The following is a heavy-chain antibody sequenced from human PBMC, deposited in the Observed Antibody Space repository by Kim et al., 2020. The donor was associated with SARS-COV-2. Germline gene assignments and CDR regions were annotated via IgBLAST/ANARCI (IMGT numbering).Heavy chain of an antibody. CDR1: GFTFSSYA. D-gene: IGHD3-3*01. J-gene: IGHJ6*02. Sequence: GGSLRLSCAASGFTFSSYAMSWVRQAPGKGLEWVSAISGSGGSTYYADSVKGRFTISRDNSKNTLYLQMNSLRAEDTAVYYCAKGEFAFGVVRGPEMDVWGQGTTVTVSS. V-gene: IGHV3-23*01. CDR3: AKGEFAFGVVRGPEMDV. CDR2: ISGSGGST.